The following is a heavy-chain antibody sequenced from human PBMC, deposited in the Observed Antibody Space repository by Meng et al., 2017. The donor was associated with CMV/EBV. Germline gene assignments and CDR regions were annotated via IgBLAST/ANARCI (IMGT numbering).Heavy chain of an antibody. J-gene: IGHJ4*02. CDR2: IYYSGST. D-gene: IGHD1-26*01. V-gene: IGHV4-61*01. CDR1: GGSVSSGSYY. Sequence: GSLRLSCTVSGGSVSSGSYYWSWIRQPPGKGLEWIGYIYYSGSTNYNPSLKSRVTISVDTSKNQFSLKLSSVTAADTAVYYCARGLRGSYPLDYWGQGTLVTVPQ. CDR3: ARGLRGSYPLDY.